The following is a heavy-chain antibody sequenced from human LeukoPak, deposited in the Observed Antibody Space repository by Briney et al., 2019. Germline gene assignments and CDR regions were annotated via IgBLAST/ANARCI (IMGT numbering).Heavy chain of an antibody. J-gene: IGHJ5*02. V-gene: IGHV4-38-2*02. D-gene: IGHD3-3*01. Sequence: SETLSLICAVSGYSISSGYSWAWLRQPPGKGLEWVATFSYSGSTFYTPSLKSRLTISIDTSKNQFSLKLRSVTAADTAVYYCAREFFEWSRHNWFDPWGQGTQVTVSA. CDR3: AREFFEWSRHNWFDP. CDR1: GYSISSGYS. CDR2: FSYSGST.